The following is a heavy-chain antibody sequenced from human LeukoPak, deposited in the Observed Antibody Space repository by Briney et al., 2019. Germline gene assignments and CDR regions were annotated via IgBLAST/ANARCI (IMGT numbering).Heavy chain of an antibody. D-gene: IGHD6-6*01. Sequence: GGSLRLSCAASGFTFSSYWMNWVRQAPGKGLVWVSRIASDGSSTTYADSVKGRFTISRDNSKNTLYLQMNSLRAEDTAVYYCARDLASASSSSSGDYWGQGTLVTVSS. J-gene: IGHJ4*02. CDR1: GFTFSSYW. CDR3: ARDLASASSSSSGDY. V-gene: IGHV3-74*01. CDR2: IASDGSST.